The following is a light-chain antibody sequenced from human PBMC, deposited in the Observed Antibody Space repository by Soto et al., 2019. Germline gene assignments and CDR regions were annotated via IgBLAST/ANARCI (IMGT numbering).Light chain of an antibody. CDR3: QQYESSPLT. CDR2: RAS. J-gene: IGKJ4*01. V-gene: IGKV3-20*01. Sequence: EIVLTQSPDTLSLSPGERATLSCRASQSVSSSFLAWYQQKPGQAPRLLIYRASSRATGIPDRFTGSGSGTYVTLTISRLEPEDVAVYYCQQYESSPLTFGGGTKVEI. CDR1: QSVSSSF.